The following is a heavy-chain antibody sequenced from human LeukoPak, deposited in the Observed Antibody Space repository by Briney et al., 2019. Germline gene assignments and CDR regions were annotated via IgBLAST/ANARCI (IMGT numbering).Heavy chain of an antibody. J-gene: IGHJ3*02. V-gene: IGHV3-9*01. CDR1: GFTFEDYA. D-gene: IGHD3-22*01. CDR2: ITWNSGST. CDR3: AKPSSGYLIASGAFDI. Sequence: GRSLRLSCAASGFTFEDYAMHWVRQAPGKGLEWVSGITWNSGSTAYADSVKGRFTISRDNAKNPLYLQMNSLRPEDTALYYCAKPSSGYLIASGAFDIWGQGTMVTVSS.